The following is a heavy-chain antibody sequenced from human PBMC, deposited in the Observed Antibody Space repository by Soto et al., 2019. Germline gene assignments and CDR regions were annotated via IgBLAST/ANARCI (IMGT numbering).Heavy chain of an antibody. CDR1: GGSFSGYY. V-gene: IGHV4-34*01. CDR3: ARYCTNGVCSGDAFDI. J-gene: IGHJ3*02. CDR2: INHSGST. D-gene: IGHD2-8*01. Sequence: PLATLSLTCAVYGGSFSGYYWSWIRQPPGKGLEWIGEINHSGSTNYNPSLKSRVTISVDTSKNQFSLKLSSVTAADTAVYYCARYCTNGVCSGDAFDIRGQGTMVTVSS.